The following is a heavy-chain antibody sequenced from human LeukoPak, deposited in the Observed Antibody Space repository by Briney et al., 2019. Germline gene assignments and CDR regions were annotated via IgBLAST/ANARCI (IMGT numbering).Heavy chain of an antibody. V-gene: IGHV3-23*01. CDR3: AKCMESAARGSFHY. D-gene: IGHD2-2*01. J-gene: IGHJ4*02. CDR1: GFTFNSYA. Sequence: PGGSLRLSCAASGFTFNSYAMSCVRQAPGKGLEWVSAIGGSGYTTYYADSVKGRFTISRDNSKNTLYLQVNSLRAEDTAVYYCAKCMESAARGSFHYWGQGTLVTVSS. CDR2: IGGSGYTT.